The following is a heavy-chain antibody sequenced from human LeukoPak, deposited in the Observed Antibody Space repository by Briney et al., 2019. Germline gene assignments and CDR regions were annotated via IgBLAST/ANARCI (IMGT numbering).Heavy chain of an antibody. Sequence: SETLSLTCAVSGGSVWSSYYWGWIRQPPGKGLEWIGSIYYSGNTYYNASLKSQVSISIDTSKNQFSLRLTSVTAADTAVYYCARQTGSGLFILPGGQGTLVTVSS. D-gene: IGHD3/OR15-3a*01. CDR2: IYYSGNT. CDR1: GGSVWSSYY. J-gene: IGHJ4*02. V-gene: IGHV4-39*01. CDR3: ARQTGSGLFILP.